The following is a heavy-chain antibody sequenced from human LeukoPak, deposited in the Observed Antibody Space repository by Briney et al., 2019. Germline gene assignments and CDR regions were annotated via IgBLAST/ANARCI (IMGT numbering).Heavy chain of an antibody. CDR1: GFTFSSYG. V-gene: IGHV3-33*06. Sequence: GGSLRLSCAASGFTFSSYGMHWVRQAPGKGLEWVAVIWYDGSNKYYADSMKGRFTISRDNSKNTLYLQMNSLRAEDTAVYYCAKDLGFGITGTTVDYWGQGTLVTVSS. J-gene: IGHJ4*02. CDR2: IWYDGSNK. CDR3: AKDLGFGITGTTVDY. D-gene: IGHD1-7*01.